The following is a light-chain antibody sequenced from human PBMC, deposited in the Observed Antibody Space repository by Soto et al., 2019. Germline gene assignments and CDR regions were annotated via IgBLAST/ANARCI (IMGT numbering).Light chain of an antibody. CDR3: QQYSRPPFT. J-gene: IGKJ2*01. V-gene: IGKV4-1*01. CDR1: QSVLHRSNTKTS. Sequence: DIVMTQSPDSLAVSLGERATINCRPSQSVLHRSNTKTSLAWYQQKPGQPPKLLIYWASTRASGVPDRFGGSGAGTDFTLTISNLQAEDVAFYFCQQYSRPPFTFGQGTRLEIK. CDR2: WAS.